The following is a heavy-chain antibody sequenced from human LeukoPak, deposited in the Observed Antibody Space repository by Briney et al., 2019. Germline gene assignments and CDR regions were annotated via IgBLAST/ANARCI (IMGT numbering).Heavy chain of an antibody. D-gene: IGHD3-3*01. CDR2: INPNSGGT. J-gene: IGHJ3*02. Sequence: ASVKVSCKASGYTFTGYYMHWVRQAPGQGLEWMGWINPNSGGTNYAQKFQGRVTMTRDTSISTAYMELSRLRSDDTAVYYCAGFDTRFTIFEVAKDAFDIWGQGTMVTVSS. V-gene: IGHV1-2*02. CDR1: GYTFTGYY. CDR3: AGFDTRFTIFEVAKDAFDI.